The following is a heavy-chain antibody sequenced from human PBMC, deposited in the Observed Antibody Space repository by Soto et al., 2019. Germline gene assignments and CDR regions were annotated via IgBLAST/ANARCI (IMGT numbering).Heavy chain of an antibody. J-gene: IGHJ4*02. CDR3: ARDLYDSSSFDY. D-gene: IGHD6-6*01. CDR2: IYYSGST. Sequence: SETLSLTCTVSGGSISSGDYYWSWIRQPPGKGLEWIGYIYYSGSTYYNPSLKSRVTISVDTSKNQFSLKLSSVTAADTAVYYCARDLYDSSSFDYWGQGTLVTVSS. V-gene: IGHV4-30-4*01. CDR1: GGSISSGDYY.